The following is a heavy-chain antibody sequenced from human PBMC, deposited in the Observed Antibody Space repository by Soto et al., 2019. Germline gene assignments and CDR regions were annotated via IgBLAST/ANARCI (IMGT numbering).Heavy chain of an antibody. V-gene: IGHV1-69*13. CDR2: IIPIFGTA. CDR1: RVAFSKFI. D-gene: IGHD6-19*01. Sequence: SVKVSCKASRVAFSKFIVTWVRQAPGLGLEWVGGIIPIFGTANYAQKFQGRVTITADESTSTSYMEVNNLRSEDTTVYYCAKVRYSSPMGYYYGMDVWGQGTTVTVSS. CDR3: AKVRYSSPMGYYYGMDV. J-gene: IGHJ6*02.